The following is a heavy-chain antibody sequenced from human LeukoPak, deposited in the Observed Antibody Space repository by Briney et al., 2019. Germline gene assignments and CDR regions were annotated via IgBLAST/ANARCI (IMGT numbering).Heavy chain of an antibody. J-gene: IGHJ4*02. CDR2: IKPDGSAQ. D-gene: IGHD6-13*01. CDR1: GFTFSSNW. Sequence: GGSLRLSCATSGFTFSSNWMSWVRHVPGRGLDWVANIKPDGSAQYYAASVKGRLTVSRDNAKNSLYLQMNSLRVEDTAVYYCARANNSSWHNWGQGTLVTVSA. CDR3: ARANNSSWHN. V-gene: IGHV3-7*01.